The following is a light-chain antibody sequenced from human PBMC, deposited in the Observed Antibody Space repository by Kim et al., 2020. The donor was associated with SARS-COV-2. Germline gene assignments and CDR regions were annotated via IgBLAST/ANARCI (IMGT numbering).Light chain of an antibody. Sequence: SPGDRATLSCRASQTLSSTYLAWYQQKPGQAPRLLIYGASNTATGIPDRFSGSGSGTDFTLTISRLEPEDFAVYYCQQYGNSIFTFGPGTKVDIK. CDR2: GAS. CDR3: QQYGNSIFT. CDR1: QTLSSTY. J-gene: IGKJ3*01. V-gene: IGKV3-20*01.